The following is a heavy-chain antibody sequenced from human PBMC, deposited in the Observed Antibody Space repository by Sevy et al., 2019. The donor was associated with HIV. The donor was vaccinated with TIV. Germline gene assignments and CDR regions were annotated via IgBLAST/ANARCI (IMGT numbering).Heavy chain of an antibody. J-gene: IGHJ4*02. D-gene: IGHD3-3*01. CDR1: GYTFTGYY. CDR2: INPNSGGT. CDR3: ARDIRPVVRVWSGYLDY. V-gene: IGHV1-2*02. Sequence: ASVKVSCKASGYTFTGYYMHWVRQAPGQGLEWMGWINPNSGGTNYAQKFQGRVTMTRDTSISTAYMELSRLRSDDTAVYYCARDIRPVVRVWSGYLDYWGQGTLVTVSS.